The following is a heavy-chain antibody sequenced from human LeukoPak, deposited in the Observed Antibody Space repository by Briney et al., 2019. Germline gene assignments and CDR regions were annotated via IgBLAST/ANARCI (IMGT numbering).Heavy chain of an antibody. CDR3: ARAPLNNWNDGSFDY. Sequence: ASVKVSRKASGYTFTSYGISWVRQAPGQGLEWMGWISAYNGNTNYAQKLQGRVAMTTDTSTSTAYMELRSLRSDDTAVYYCARAPLNNWNDGSFDYWGQGTLVTVSS. CDR1: GYTFTSYG. J-gene: IGHJ4*02. V-gene: IGHV1-18*01. CDR2: ISAYNGNT. D-gene: IGHD1-1*01.